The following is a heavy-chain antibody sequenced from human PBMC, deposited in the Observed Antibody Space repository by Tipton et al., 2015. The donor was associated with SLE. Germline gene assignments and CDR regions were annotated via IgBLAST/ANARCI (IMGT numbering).Heavy chain of an antibody. D-gene: IGHD1-20*01. CDR3: ARADNWNPRWFDP. J-gene: IGHJ5*02. V-gene: IGHV3-48*03. Sequence: QLVQSGGGSVQPGGSLRLSCAASGFTFSSYEMNWVRQAPGKGLEWVSYISSSGSTIYYADSVKGRFTISRDNAKNSLYLQMNSLRAEDTAVYYCARADNWNPRWFDPWGQGTLVTVSS. CDR1: GFTFSSYE. CDR2: ISSSGSTI.